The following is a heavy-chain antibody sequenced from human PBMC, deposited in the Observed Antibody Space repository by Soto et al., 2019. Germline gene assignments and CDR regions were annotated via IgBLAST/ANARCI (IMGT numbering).Heavy chain of an antibody. D-gene: IGHD2-8*01. CDR1: GGTFSSYA. V-gene: IGHV1-69*01. J-gene: IGHJ5*02. CDR3: AILTPIPPTPSLSNWFDP. CDR2: IIPIFGTA. Sequence: QVQLVQSGAEVKKPGSSVKVSCKASGGTFSSYAISWVRQAPGQGLGWMGGIIPIFGTANYAQKFQGRVTITADESTSTAYMELSSLRSEDTAVYYCAILTPIPPTPSLSNWFDPWGQGTLVTVSS.